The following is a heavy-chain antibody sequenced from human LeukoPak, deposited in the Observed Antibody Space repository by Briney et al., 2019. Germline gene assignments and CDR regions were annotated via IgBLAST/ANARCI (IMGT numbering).Heavy chain of an antibody. CDR1: GFTFSSSA. J-gene: IGHJ4*02. V-gene: IGHV3-30*04. Sequence: GGSLRLSCAASGFTFSSSAMHWVRQAPGKGLEWVAVISYDGSNKNYGDSMKGRFTISRDNSKNTLYLQMNSLRPEDTAVYYCAKDRSSTWAVDYWGQGTLVTVSS. D-gene: IGHD6-13*01. CDR3: AKDRSSTWAVDY. CDR2: ISYDGSNK.